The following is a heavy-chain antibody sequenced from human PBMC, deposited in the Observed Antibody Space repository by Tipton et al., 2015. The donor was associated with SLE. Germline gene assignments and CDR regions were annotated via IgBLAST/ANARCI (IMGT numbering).Heavy chain of an antibody. CDR1: GFTFDDYA. Sequence: SLRLSCAASGFTFDDYAMHWVRQAPGKGLEWVSLISWDGGSTYYADSVKGRFTISRDNSKNSLSLQMNSLSPEDTALYYCAKADYDDTDYYYYGLDVWGQGTTVTVSS. J-gene: IGHJ6*02. CDR2: ISWDGGST. V-gene: IGHV3-43D*04. D-gene: IGHD3-22*01. CDR3: AKADYDDTDYYYYGLDV.